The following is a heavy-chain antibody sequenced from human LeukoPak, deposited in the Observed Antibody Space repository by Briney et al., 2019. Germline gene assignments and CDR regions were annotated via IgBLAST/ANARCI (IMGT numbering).Heavy chain of an antibody. D-gene: IGHD2-2*01. V-gene: IGHV3-7*01. Sequence: PSETLSLTCAVYGGSFSGYYWSWVRQGPGKGPEWVANIKQDGGEKYYVDSVKGRVTISRDNAKNSLYLQMNSLRAEDTAVYYCAPWICSSTTCYLDYWGQGTLVTVSS. J-gene: IGHJ4*02. CDR1: GGSFSGYY. CDR2: IKQDGGEK. CDR3: APWICSSTTCYLDY.